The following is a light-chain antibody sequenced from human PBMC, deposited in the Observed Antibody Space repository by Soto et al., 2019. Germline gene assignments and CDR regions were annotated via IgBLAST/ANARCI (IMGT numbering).Light chain of an antibody. CDR3: QQRDNWPWT. J-gene: IGKJ1*01. V-gene: IGKV3-11*01. Sequence: EPVLTQAPATLSLYPGERATLSCRASQRVRSNLAWYQHRPGQDPRLLIYDASNRATGIPGRFSGSGSGTDFTLTISNLEPEDFAVYYCQQRDNWPWTFGQGAKVEIE. CDR2: DAS. CDR1: QRVRSN.